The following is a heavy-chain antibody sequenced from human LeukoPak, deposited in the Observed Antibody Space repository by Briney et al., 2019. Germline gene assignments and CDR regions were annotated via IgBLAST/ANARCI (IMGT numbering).Heavy chain of an antibody. CDR2: INTAGST. Sequence: GGSLRLSCEVSGLTFSNVWMHWVRQTPGQGLVWVCRINTAGSTVYTDPVKGRFTISRDNAKNMVYLQMNSQRAEDTAMYYCAGGAGWLIDYWGQGVLVTVSS. CDR3: AGGAGWLIDY. J-gene: IGHJ4*02. CDR1: GLTFSNVW. V-gene: IGHV3-74*01. D-gene: IGHD6-19*01.